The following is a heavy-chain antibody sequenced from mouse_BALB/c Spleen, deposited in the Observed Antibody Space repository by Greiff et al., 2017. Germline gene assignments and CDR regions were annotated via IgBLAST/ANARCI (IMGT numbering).Heavy chain of an antibody. J-gene: IGHJ2*01. Sequence: VQLKESGAELVKPGASVKLSCTASGFNIKDTYMHWVKQRPEQGLEWIGRIDPANGNTKYDPKFQGKATITADTSSNTAYLQLSSLTSEDTAVYYCAPITTVVSRGYFDYWGQGTTLTVSS. CDR1: GFNIKDTY. CDR3: APITTVVSRGYFDY. CDR2: IDPANGNT. V-gene: IGHV14-3*02. D-gene: IGHD1-1*01.